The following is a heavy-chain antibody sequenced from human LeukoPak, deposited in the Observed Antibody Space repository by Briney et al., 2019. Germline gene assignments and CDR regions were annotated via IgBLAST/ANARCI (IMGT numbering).Heavy chain of an antibody. D-gene: IGHD1-7*01. Sequence: PSQTLSLTCTVSGGSISSGDYYWSWIRQPPGKGLEWIGYIYYSGSTYYNPSLKSRVTISVDTSKNQFSLKLSSVTAADTAVYYCAREGAGITGTTPYYYYYMDVWGKGTTVTVSS. CDR2: IYYSGST. V-gene: IGHV4-30-4*08. CDR3: AREGAGITGTTPYYYYYMDV. CDR1: GGSISSGDYY. J-gene: IGHJ6*03.